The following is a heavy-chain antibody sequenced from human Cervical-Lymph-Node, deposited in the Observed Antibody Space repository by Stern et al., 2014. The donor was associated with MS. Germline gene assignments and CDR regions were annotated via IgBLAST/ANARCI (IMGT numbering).Heavy chain of an antibody. CDR3: AREVAGHRLGMMDV. D-gene: IGHD6-19*01. V-gene: IGHV1-46*01. Sequence: EQLVESGAEVKKPGASVKVPCKASGYTFTSHYIHWVRQAPGQGLEGMGIINPSGGSQSYAQKFQGRVTMTRDTSTSTVYMELSSLRSEDTAVYYCAREVAGHRLGMMDVWGQGTTVTVSS. CDR2: INPSGGSQ. CDR1: GYTFTSHY. J-gene: IGHJ6*02.